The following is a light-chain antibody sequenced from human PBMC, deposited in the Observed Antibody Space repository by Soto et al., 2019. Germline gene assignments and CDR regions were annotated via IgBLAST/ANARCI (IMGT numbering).Light chain of an antibody. CDR3: QQYNNYPRT. CDR1: QSISVW. J-gene: IGKJ1*01. CDR2: KAS. Sequence: DIQMTQSPSTLSASVGDRVTITCRASQSISVWLAWYQQKAGKAPNLLIYKASRLESGVPSRFSGSGSETEFTLTISGLQPGDSATYYCQQYNNYPRTFGQGTKVEIK. V-gene: IGKV1-5*03.